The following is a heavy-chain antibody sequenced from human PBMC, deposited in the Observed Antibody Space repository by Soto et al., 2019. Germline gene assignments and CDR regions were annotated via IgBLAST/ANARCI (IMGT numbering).Heavy chain of an antibody. J-gene: IGHJ5*02. CDR1: GYTFTSYD. Sequence: QVPLVQSGAEVKKPGASVKVSCKASGYTFTSYDINWVRQATGQGLEWMGWMNPNSGNTGYAQKFQGRVTMTRNTSISTAYMELSSLRSEDTAVYYWARERGFWSGYATVNWFDPWGQGTLVTVSS. CDR2: MNPNSGNT. V-gene: IGHV1-8*01. CDR3: ARERGFWSGYATVNWFDP. D-gene: IGHD3-3*01.